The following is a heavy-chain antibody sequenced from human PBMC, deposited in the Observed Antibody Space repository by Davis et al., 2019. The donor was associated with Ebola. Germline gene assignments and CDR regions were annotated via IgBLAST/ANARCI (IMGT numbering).Heavy chain of an antibody. Sequence: GGSLRLPCAASGFTFRSYAMPWVRQAPGKGLEWVAVISDDGSNKYYADSVKGRFTISRDNSKNTLYLQMNSLRAEDTAVYYCARDTFGAVAGIFDYWGQGTLVTVSS. D-gene: IGHD6-19*01. J-gene: IGHJ4*02. CDR1: GFTFRSYA. CDR2: ISDDGSNK. CDR3: ARDTFGAVAGIFDY. V-gene: IGHV3-30-3*01.